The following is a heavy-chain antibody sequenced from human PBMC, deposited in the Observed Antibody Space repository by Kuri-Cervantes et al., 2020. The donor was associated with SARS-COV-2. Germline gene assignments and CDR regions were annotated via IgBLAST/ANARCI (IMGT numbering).Heavy chain of an antibody. V-gene: IGHV1-69*05. CDR3: ARDSSGWYAAMRAFDI. J-gene: IGHJ3*02. CDR1: GGTFSSYA. Sequence: SVKVSCKASGGTFSSYAISWVQQAPGQGLEWMGGIIPIFGTANYAQKFQGRVTITTDESTSTAYMELSSLRSEDTAVYYCARDSSGWYAAMRAFDIWGQGTMVTVSS. D-gene: IGHD6-19*01. CDR2: IIPIFGTA.